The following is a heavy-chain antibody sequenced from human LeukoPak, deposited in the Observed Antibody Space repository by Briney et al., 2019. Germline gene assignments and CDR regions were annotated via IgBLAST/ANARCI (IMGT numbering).Heavy chain of an antibody. V-gene: IGHV3-23*01. CDR2: LSGSGGST. Sequence: QPGGSLRLSCAASGFTVSSNYMSWVRQAPGKGLEWVSALSGSGGSTYYADSVQGRFTISRNNYENTLYLQMSRLRAEDTAVYYCAKGDMPIAARALDYWGQGTLVTVSS. D-gene: IGHD2-15*01. CDR1: GFTVSSNY. J-gene: IGHJ4*02. CDR3: AKGDMPIAARALDY.